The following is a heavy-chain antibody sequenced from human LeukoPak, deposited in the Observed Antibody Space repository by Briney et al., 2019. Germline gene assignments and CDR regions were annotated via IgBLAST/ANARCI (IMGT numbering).Heavy chain of an antibody. CDR1: GGSISSINYY. J-gene: IGHJ4*02. D-gene: IGHD6-13*01. CDR3: ARTHLAAAGDY. Sequence: PSETLSLTCTVSGGSISSINYYWTWIRQPPGKGLEWIGYIYHSGSTYYNPSLKSRLTISVDTSKNQFSLKLSSVTTADTAVYYCARTHLAAAGDYWGQGALVTVSS. V-gene: IGHV4-31*03. CDR2: IYHSGST.